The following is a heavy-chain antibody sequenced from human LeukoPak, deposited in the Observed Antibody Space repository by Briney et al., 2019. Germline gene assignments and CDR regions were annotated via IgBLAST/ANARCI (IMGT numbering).Heavy chain of an antibody. V-gene: IGHV1-69*04. CDR2: IIPILGIA. Sequence: ASVKVSCKASGGTFSSYAISWVRQAPGQGLEWMGRIIPILGIANYAQKFQGRVTITADKSTSTAYMELSSLRSEDTAVYYCAKDLYSSGYYHEYYFDYWGQGTLVTVSS. CDR3: AKDLYSSGYYHEYYFDY. J-gene: IGHJ4*02. D-gene: IGHD3-22*01. CDR1: GGTFSSYA.